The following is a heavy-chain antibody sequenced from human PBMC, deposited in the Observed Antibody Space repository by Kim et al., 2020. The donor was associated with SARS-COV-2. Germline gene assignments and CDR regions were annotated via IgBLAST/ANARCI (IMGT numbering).Heavy chain of an antibody. J-gene: IGHJ3*01. CDR2: ISDDANNK. D-gene: IGHD6-13*01. V-gene: IGHV3-30*04. Sequence: GGSLRLSCAASGFTFSDFAFHWVRQAPGKGLEWVAVISDDANNKNDAESVKGRVTISRDNSKNTLYLQMNSLRAEDTAVYYCARGGYSSSWSIGEAFDFWGQGTMVTVSS. CDR1: GFTFSDFA. CDR3: ARGGYSSSWSIGEAFDF.